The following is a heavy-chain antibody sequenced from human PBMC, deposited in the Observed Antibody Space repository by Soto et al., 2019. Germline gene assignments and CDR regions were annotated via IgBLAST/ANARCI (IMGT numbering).Heavy chain of an antibody. CDR2: INPRGGGT. J-gene: IGHJ4*02. V-gene: IGHV1-46*03. CDR3: ASSSWRVFDY. Sequence: QVQLVQSGAEVKKPGASVTVSCQASGYTFTSYYRHWVRQAHGQWLEVLGIINPRGGGTSYAQKFQGRVTMTRDTSTSTVYMVLSSLTSEDTAVYDCASSSWRVFDYWGQGTLVTVSS. D-gene: IGHD2-2*01. CDR1: GYTFTSYY.